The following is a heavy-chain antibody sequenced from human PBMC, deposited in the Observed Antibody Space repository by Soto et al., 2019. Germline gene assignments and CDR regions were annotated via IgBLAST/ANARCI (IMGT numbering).Heavy chain of an antibody. D-gene: IGHD4-17*01. CDR2: IVVGGGNT. Sequence: QMHLVQSGPEVKKPGTSVKVSCKASGFTFSSSVMQWVRQARGQRLEWIGWIVVGGGNTNYAQKYQERVTITRDMSTNTAYMELSSLRSEDTAVYYCAATYGDYFAFEIWGQGTMVTASS. CDR1: GFTFSSSV. V-gene: IGHV1-58*02. CDR3: AATYGDYFAFEI. J-gene: IGHJ3*02.